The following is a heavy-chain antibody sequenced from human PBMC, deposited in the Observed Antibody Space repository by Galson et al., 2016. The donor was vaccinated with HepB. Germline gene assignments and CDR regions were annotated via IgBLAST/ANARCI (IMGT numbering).Heavy chain of an antibody. CDR1: GFIVSSHY. CDR3: ARAPGRIAAAGHFDS. Sequence: SLRLSCAGSGFIVSSHYMNWVRQPPGKGLEWVAIIYRAGATYYADAVKGRITISRDNPKNTLYLQMNSLGAEDTAVYYCARAPGRIAAAGHFDSWGQGTLATVSS. CDR2: IYRAGAT. D-gene: IGHD6-13*01. J-gene: IGHJ5*01. V-gene: IGHV3-53*01.